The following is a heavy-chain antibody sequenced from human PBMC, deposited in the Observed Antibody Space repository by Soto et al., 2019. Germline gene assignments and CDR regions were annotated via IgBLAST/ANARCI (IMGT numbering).Heavy chain of an antibody. V-gene: IGHV1-18*01. CDR3: ARGGMVATFSGDY. Sequence: GASVKVSCKASGGTFSSYTISWVRQAPGQGLEWMGWIIPNNGITNYAQKLQGRVTMTTDTSTSTAYMELRSLRSDDTAVYYCARGGMVATFSGDYWGQGTLVTVSS. J-gene: IGHJ4*02. CDR1: GGTFSSYT. D-gene: IGHD5-12*01. CDR2: IIPNNGIT.